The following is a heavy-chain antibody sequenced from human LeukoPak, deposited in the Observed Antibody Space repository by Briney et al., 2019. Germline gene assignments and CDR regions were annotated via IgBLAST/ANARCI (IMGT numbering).Heavy chain of an antibody. CDR1: GGSSSSSSYY. CDR3: ARHGSYGSGTYCIPQKNWFDP. Sequence: SETLSLTCSVSGGSSSSSSYYWGWIRQPPGKGLEWIGSIHYSGSTYYNPSLKSRVTISVDTSKNQFSLKLTSVTAADTAVYHCARHGSYGSGTYCIPQKNWFDPWGQGTLVTVSS. D-gene: IGHD3-10*01. CDR2: IHYSGST. J-gene: IGHJ5*02. V-gene: IGHV4-39*01.